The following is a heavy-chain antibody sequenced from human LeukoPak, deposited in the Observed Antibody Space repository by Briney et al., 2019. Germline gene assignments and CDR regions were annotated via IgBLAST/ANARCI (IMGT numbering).Heavy chain of an antibody. Sequence: GGSLRLSCAVSGFTFNSYAMHWVRQAPGKGLEYVSAISSNGGSTYYANSVKGRFTISRDNSKNTLYLHMGSPRAEDTAVYYCARGPGVTYYYYYYMDVWGKGTTVTVSS. CDR2: ISSNGGST. D-gene: IGHD2-21*02. V-gene: IGHV3-64*01. CDR3: ARGPGVTYYYYYYMDV. CDR1: GFTFNSYA. J-gene: IGHJ6*03.